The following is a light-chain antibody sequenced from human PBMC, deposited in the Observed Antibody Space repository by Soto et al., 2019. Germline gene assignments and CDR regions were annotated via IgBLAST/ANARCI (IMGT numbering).Light chain of an antibody. V-gene: IGLV2-23*03. J-gene: IGLJ2*01. CDR1: SSDVGGYKL. Sequence: QSVLTQPRSVSGSPGQSVTISCTGTSSDVGGYKLVSWYQQHPGKVPKVVIYEGSKRPSGVSNRFSGSKSGNTASLTISGLQAEDEAYYYCWSYAGNTIFVFGGGTKVTVL. CDR3: WSYAGNTIFV. CDR2: EGS.